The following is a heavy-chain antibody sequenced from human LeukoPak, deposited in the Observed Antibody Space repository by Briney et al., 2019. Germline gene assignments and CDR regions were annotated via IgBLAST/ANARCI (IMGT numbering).Heavy chain of an antibody. CDR3: ARSDQPLLYYFDY. CDR1: GGTFSSYA. J-gene: IGHJ4*02. V-gene: IGHV1-69*05. D-gene: IGHD2-2*01. CDR2: IIPIFGTA. Sequence: SVKVSCKASGGTFSSYAISWVRQAPGQGLEWMGGIIPIFGTANYAQKFQGRVTITTDESTSTAYMELSSLRSEDTAVYYCARSDQPLLYYFDYWGQGTLVTASS.